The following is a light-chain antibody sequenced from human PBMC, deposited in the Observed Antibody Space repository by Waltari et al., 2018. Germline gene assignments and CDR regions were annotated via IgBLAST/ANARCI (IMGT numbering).Light chain of an antibody. CDR3: LLYYGALDWI. J-gene: IGLJ2*01. V-gene: IGLV7-43*01. Sequence: TVVTQEPSVTVSPGGTVTPPCASSTGAVTSGFYPNWFQQKPGQAPRALIYSINQRHSWTPARFSGSLLGGKAALTLSGVQPEDEAVYYCLLYYGALDWIFGGGTNLTVL. CDR2: SIN. CDR1: TGAVTSGFY.